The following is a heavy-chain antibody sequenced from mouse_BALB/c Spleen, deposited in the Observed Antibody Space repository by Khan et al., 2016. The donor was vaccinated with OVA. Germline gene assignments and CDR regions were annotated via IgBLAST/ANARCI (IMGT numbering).Heavy chain of an antibody. J-gene: IGHJ4*01. Sequence: VQLQQPGAELVKPGASVKLSCTASGFNIKDTYIHWVKQRPEQGLEWIGRIDPEFGNTKYDPKFQDKATIIADTSSNTAYLHLSSLTSEDTAVYFCTRTKIHYYGSYAMDYWGQGTSVTVSS. CDR3: TRTKIHYYGSYAMDY. CDR1: GFNIKDTY. V-gene: IGHV14-3*02. D-gene: IGHD1-2*01. CDR2: IDPEFGNT.